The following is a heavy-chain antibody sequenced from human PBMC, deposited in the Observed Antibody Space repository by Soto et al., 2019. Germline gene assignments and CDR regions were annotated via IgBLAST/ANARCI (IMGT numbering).Heavy chain of an antibody. Sequence: QVQLQESGPGLVKPSQTLSLTCTVSGDSVSSGGAYWSWIRQHPGKGLEWIGYIYYSGSANYTPSLKIRXXXXXXXXXXXXXXXXXXXXXXXXXXYXCARLKSRYYKIISYSFDYWGRGTLVTVSS. CDR2: IYYSGSA. J-gene: IGHJ4*02. CDR3: CARLKSRYYKIISYSFDY. D-gene: IGHD3-10*01. CDR1: GDSVSSGGAY. V-gene: IGHV4-31*03.